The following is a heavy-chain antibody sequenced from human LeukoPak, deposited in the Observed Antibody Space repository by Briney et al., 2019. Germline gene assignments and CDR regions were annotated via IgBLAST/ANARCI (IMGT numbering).Heavy chain of an antibody. D-gene: IGHD1-26*01. J-gene: IGHJ4*02. Sequence: GGSLRLSCAASGFTFSSYAMSWVREAPGKGLEWVSTIGNSDTSTYYADSVKGRFTISRDNSKNSLYLQMNSLRAEDTAIYYCAKAWDWESNFLFEYWGQGTLVTVSS. CDR2: IGNSDTST. V-gene: IGHV3-23*01. CDR3: AKAWDWESNFLFEY. CDR1: GFTFSSYA.